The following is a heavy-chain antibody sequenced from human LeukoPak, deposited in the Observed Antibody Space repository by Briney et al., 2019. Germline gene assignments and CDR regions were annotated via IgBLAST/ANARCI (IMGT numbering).Heavy chain of an antibody. V-gene: IGHV3-53*01. D-gene: IGHD6-13*01. J-gene: IGHJ4*02. CDR2: IYSGGTT. Sequence: PGGSLRLSCKASGFTVSNNYMNWVRQAPGKGLEWVALIYSGGTTNYADSVKDRYTISRDNSKNTLYLQMTNVRVEDTAVYYCARDPPGIAASVSGGWGQGTLVTVSS. CDR1: GFTVSNNY. CDR3: ARDPPGIAASVSGG.